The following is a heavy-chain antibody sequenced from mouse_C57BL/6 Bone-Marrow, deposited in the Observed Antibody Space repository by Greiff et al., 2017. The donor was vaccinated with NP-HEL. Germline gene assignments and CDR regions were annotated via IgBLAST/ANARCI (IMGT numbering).Heavy chain of an antibody. D-gene: IGHD4-1*01. CDR1: GYTFTSYW. J-gene: IGHJ4*01. CDR2: IDPSDSYT. V-gene: IGHV1-59*01. Sequence: QVQLQQPGAELVRPGTSVKLSCKASGYTFTSYWMHWVKQRPGQGLEWIGVIDPSDSYTNYNQKFKGKATLTVDTSSSTAYMQLSSLTSEDSAVYYCARIEGDWDAVPMAMDDWGQGTSVTVSS. CDR3: ARIEGDWDAVPMAMDD.